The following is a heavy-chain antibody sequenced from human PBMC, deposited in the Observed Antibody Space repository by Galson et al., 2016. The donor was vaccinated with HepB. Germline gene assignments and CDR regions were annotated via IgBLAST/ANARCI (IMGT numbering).Heavy chain of an antibody. CDR1: GDSITAYY. J-gene: IGHJ4*02. CDR3: AREPYN. CDR2: IYHGGDT. Sequence: SETLSLTCTVSGDSITAYYWSWIRQAPGKGLEWIGYIYHGGDTNYGPSLKSRVTISLDTSKNQFSLRLTSVTPADTAAYYCAREPYNWGQGILVTVSS. V-gene: IGHV4-59*01.